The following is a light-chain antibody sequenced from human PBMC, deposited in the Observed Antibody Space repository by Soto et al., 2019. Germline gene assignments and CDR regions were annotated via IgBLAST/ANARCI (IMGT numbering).Light chain of an antibody. CDR3: QQYHFFWT. CDR2: HAS. CDR1: RSISTW. V-gene: IGKV1-5*01. J-gene: IGKJ1*01. Sequence: DIQMTQSPSTLSASVGDRVTVTCRASRSISTWLAWYQQKPGNARKYLLHHASILESGVPSRFRGSGAGTVFTLAISNLQPDDFATYYCQQYHFFWTFGQGTKVEIK.